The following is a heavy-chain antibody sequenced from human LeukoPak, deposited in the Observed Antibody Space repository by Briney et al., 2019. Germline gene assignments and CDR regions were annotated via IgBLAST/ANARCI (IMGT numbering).Heavy chain of an antibody. J-gene: IGHJ4*02. CDR2: IYSGGST. V-gene: IGHV3-53*01. CDR1: GFTVSSNY. D-gene: IGHD2-2*01. CDR3: AKDAHGWADIVVEGGIDY. Sequence: GGSLRLSCAASGFTVSSNYMSWVRQAPGKGLEWVSVIYSGGSTYYADSVKGRFTISRDNSKNTLYLQMNSLRAEDTAVYYCAKDAHGWADIVVEGGIDYWGQGTLVTVSS.